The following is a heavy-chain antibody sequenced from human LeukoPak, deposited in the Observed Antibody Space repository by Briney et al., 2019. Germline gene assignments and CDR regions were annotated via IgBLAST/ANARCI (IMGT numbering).Heavy chain of an antibody. CDR1: AYSLTELT. V-gene: IGHV1-24*01. CDR2: FDPEDGET. J-gene: IGHJ4*02. D-gene: IGHD5-18*01. Sequence: GASVKVSFKVSAYSLTELTKHWVRQAPGKGLEWMGGFDPEDGETIYAQKFQGRVTMTEDTSTDTAYMDLSSLRSEDTAAVYCSCVVRFSYGSFDYWGQGTLVTVSS. CDR3: SCVVRFSYGSFDY.